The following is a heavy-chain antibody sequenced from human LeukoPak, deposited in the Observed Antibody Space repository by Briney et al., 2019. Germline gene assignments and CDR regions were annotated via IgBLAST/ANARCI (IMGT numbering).Heavy chain of an antibody. CDR1: GASISSGGYY. Sequence: PQTLSLTCTVSGASISSGGYYWNWIRQPPGKGLEWIGYIYYSRSTSYSPSLKSRLTISVDTSKNQFSLKLSSVTAADTAVYYCARDGYNSGYFDYWGQGTLVTVSS. CDR3: ARDGYNSGYFDY. CDR2: IYYSRST. V-gene: IGHV4-30-4*01. J-gene: IGHJ4*02. D-gene: IGHD5-24*01.